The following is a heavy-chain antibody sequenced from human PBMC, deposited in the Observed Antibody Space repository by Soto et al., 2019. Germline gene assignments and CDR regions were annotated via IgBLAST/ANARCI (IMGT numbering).Heavy chain of an antibody. J-gene: IGHJ6*03. CDR1: GGSISTTYY. CDR3: ARHDYNLCRIDV. V-gene: IGHV4-39*01. D-gene: IGHD4-4*01. Sequence: QLQLQESGPGLVKPSETLSLTCAVSGGSISTTYYWGWVRHPPGKGLEGIGTIYYSGSTYYNPSLNSRGTMSVDTSKSQFSFNLSSVAAADTAVYHCARHDYNLCRIDVWGKGATVIVSS. CDR2: IYYSGST.